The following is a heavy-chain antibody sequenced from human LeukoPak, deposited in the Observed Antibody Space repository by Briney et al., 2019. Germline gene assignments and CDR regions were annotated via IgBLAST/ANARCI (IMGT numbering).Heavy chain of an antibody. Sequence: ASVKVSCKASGYTFTSYGISWVRQAPGQGLEWMGWISAYNGNTNYAQKLQGRVTMTTDTSTSTAYMELRSLRSDDTAVYYRARVGEGPYDSSGYYSDYFDYWGQGTLVTVSS. CDR1: GYTFTSYG. CDR3: ARVGEGPYDSSGYYSDYFDY. D-gene: IGHD3-22*01. J-gene: IGHJ4*02. V-gene: IGHV1-18*01. CDR2: ISAYNGNT.